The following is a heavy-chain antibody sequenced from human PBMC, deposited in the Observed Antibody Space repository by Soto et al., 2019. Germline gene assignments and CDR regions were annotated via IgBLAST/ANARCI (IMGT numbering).Heavy chain of an antibody. J-gene: IGHJ6*02. CDR1: GDSVSSNSAA. CDR3: ASAGLARWETYYYSGMDV. CDR2: TYYRSKWYN. Sequence: PSQTLSLTCAISGDSVSSNSAAWNWIRQSPSRGLEWLGRTYYRSKWYNDYAVSVKSRITINPDTSKNQFSLQLNSVTPEDTALYYCASAGLARWETYYYSGMDVWGQGTTVTVSS. V-gene: IGHV6-1*01. D-gene: IGHD1-26*01.